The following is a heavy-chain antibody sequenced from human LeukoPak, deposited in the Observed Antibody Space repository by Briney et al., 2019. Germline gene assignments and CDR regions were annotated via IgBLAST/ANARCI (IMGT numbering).Heavy chain of an antibody. Sequence: SETLSPTCTVSGGSISSGDYYWSWIRQPPGKGLEWIGYIYYSGSTYYNPSLKSRVTISVDTSKNQFSLKLSSVTAADTAVYYCARGRSDFWSDYFNWFDPWGQGTLVTVSS. D-gene: IGHD3-3*01. CDR1: GGSISSGDYY. CDR3: ARGRSDFWSDYFNWFDP. J-gene: IGHJ5*02. CDR2: IYYSGST. V-gene: IGHV4-30-4*01.